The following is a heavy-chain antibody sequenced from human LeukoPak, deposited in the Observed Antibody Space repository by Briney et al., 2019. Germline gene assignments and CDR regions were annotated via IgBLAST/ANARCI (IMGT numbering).Heavy chain of an antibody. CDR3: TTEPLRSCTGAFCYPFDY. J-gene: IGHJ4*02. Sequence: GGALRLSCAASGFTFTNYAMSWVCQTPGKGLEWVSATVGSGPDTYHADSVKGRFTVSRDNSRKTLYLQMNSLRVEDTAVYYCTTEPLRSCTGAFCYPFDYWGQGTLVTVSS. V-gene: IGHV3-23*01. CDR2: TVGSGPDT. CDR1: GFTFTNYA. D-gene: IGHD2-8*02.